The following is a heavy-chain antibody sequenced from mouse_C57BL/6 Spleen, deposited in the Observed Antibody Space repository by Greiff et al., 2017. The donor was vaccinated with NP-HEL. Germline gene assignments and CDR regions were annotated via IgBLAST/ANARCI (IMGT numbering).Heavy chain of an antibody. CDR3: EGNEGERGKGAWFAY. J-gene: IGHJ3*01. Sequence: QVQLQQSGAELVKPGASVKLSCKASGYTFTEYTIHWVKQRSGQGLEWIGWFYPGSGSIKYNEKFKDKATLTADKSSSTVYMELSRLTSEDSAVYFWEGNEGERGKGAWFAYGAKGLWSLSLQ. CDR1: GYTFTEYT. CDR2: FYPGSGSI. V-gene: IGHV1-62-2*01.